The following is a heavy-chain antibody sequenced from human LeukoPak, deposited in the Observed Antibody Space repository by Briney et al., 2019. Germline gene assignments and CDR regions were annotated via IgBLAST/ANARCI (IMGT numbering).Heavy chain of an antibody. CDR2: INAGNGNT. Sequence: ASVKVSCKASGYTFTSYAMHWVRQAPGQRLEWMGWINAGNGNTKYSQEFQGRVTITRDTSASTAYMELSSLRSDDTAVYYCARGPFGEYHPYYYYYYMDVWGKGTTVTISS. D-gene: IGHD3-10*01. CDR1: GYTFTSYA. CDR3: ARGPFGEYHPYYYYYYMDV. V-gene: IGHV1-3*01. J-gene: IGHJ6*03.